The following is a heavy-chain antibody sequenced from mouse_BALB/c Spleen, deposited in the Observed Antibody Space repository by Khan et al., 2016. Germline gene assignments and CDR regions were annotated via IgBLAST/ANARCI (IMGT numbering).Heavy chain of an antibody. V-gene: IGHV1-84*02. CDR1: GYTFTDYY. D-gene: IGHD1-2*01. CDR3: ARSQLRLRFAY. CDR2: IYPGSGNT. Sequence: QVQLQQSGPELVKPGASVKISCKASGYTFTDYYVNWVKQKPGQGLEWIGWIYPGSGNTKYNEKFKGKATLTVDTSSSTAYMQLSSLTSADISGYFCARSQLRLRFAYWGQGTLVTVSA. J-gene: IGHJ3*01.